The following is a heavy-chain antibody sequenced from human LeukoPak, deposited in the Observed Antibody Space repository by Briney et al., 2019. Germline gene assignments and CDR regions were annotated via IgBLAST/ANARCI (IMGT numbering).Heavy chain of an antibody. V-gene: IGHV4-59*08. CDR1: GGSISSYY. Sequence: SETLSLTCTVSGGSISSYYWSWIRQPPGKGLEWIGYIYYSGSTYYNPSLKSRVTISVDTSKNQFSLKLSSVTAADTAVYYCATVDTAMVTRDYWGQGTLVTVSS. CDR3: ATVDTAMVTRDY. D-gene: IGHD5-18*01. CDR2: IYYSGST. J-gene: IGHJ4*02.